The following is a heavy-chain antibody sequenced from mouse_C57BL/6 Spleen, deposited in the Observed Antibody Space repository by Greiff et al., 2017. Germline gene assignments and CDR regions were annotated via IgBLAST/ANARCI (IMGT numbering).Heavy chain of an antibody. D-gene: IGHD1-1*01. V-gene: IGHV5-17*01. CDR3: ARYYYGSSYDWYFDV. CDR2: ISSGSSTI. CDR1: GFTFSDYG. J-gene: IGHJ1*03. Sequence: DVHLVESGGGLVKPGGSLKLSCAASGFTFSDYGMHWVRQAPEKGLEWVAYISSGSSTIYYADTVKGRFTISRDNAKNTLFLQMTSLRSEDTAMYYCARYYYGSSYDWYFDVWGTGTTVTVSS.